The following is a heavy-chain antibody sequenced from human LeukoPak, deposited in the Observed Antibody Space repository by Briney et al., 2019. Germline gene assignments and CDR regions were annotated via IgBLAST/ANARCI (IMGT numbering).Heavy chain of an antibody. V-gene: IGHV3-23*01. CDR1: GFSFSSYA. Sequence: GGYLRLSCAASGFSFSSYAMSWVRQAPGKGLEWVSVIRGSGAATYYADSVKGRFTISRDTSKNTLYLQMNSLRAGDTAVYFCAKDGGDGSDWYLDYWGQGTLVTVSS. J-gene: IGHJ4*02. CDR2: IRGSGAAT. CDR3: AKDGGDGSDWYLDY. D-gene: IGHD6-19*01.